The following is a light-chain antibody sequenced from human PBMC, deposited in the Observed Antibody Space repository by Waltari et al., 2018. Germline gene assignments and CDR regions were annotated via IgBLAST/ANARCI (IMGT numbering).Light chain of an antibody. V-gene: IGLV4-69*01. CDR2: LNSDGSH. Sequence: QLVLTQSPSASASLGASVKLTCTLSSGHSSSAIAWHQQQPEKGPRYLMKLNSDGSHTKGDGIPARFSGSSSGAGRYLTISSLQSEDEADYYCQTWGTGIWVFGGGTKLTVL. CDR1: SGHSSSA. J-gene: IGLJ3*02. CDR3: QTWGTGIWV.